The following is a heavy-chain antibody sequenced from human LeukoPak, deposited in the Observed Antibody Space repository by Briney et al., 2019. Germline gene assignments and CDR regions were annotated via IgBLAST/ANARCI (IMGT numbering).Heavy chain of an antibody. CDR1: GDSVSTDTFY. J-gene: IGHJ5*02. Sequence: SETLSLTCSVAGDSVSTDTFYWSWIRQPPGKGLEWIAYIYDTVSTKYPRSLKSGVTISIDASKDQFSLKVNSVTAADTAVYYCARTGYCTGGRCYGGYFDPWGQGTLVSVSS. CDR3: ARTGYCTGGRCYGGYFDP. CDR2: IYDTVST. D-gene: IGHD2-15*01. V-gene: IGHV4-61*01.